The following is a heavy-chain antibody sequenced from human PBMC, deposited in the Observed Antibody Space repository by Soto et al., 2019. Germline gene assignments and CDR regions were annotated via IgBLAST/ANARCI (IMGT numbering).Heavy chain of an antibody. D-gene: IGHD2-2*01. J-gene: IGHJ4*02. CDR2: VNPIGTT. Sequence: WTWIRQSPEKGLDWIGEVNPIGTTYYNPSLKTRVTISVHTPKNQFSLKMSSVTAADTAVYYCARGIGYCSSINCYSSRRLRFDSWGQGTLVTVSS. V-gene: IGHV4-34*01. CDR3: ARGIGYCSSINCYSSRRLRFDS.